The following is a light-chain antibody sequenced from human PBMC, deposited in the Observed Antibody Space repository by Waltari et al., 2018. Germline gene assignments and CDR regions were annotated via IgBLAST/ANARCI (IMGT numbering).Light chain of an antibody. CDR3: WLAYTGGIVV. Sequence: QAVVTQEPSLTVSPGGTVPLTCASSTGAVTSGHSPSWLQQKPGQAPRTLIYDSYIKQSWTPARFSASLVGGKAVLTLSGAQAEDEAKYYCWLAYTGGIVVFGGGTELAVL. J-gene: IGLJ2*01. V-gene: IGLV7-46*01. CDR2: DSY. CDR1: TGAVTSGHS.